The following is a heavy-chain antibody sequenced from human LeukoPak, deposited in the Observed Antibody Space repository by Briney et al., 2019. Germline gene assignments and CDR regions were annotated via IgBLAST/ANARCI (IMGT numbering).Heavy chain of an antibody. Sequence: SETLSLTCTVSGGSISSNIYYWGSIRQPPGKGLEWIGYIHYSGSTNYNPSLKSRVTISVDTSKNQFSLELSSVTAADTAVYYCARYREVGATVDYWGQGTLVTVSS. CDR2: IHYSGST. CDR3: ARYREVGATVDY. CDR1: GGSISSNIYY. V-gene: IGHV4-61*05. D-gene: IGHD1-26*01. J-gene: IGHJ4*02.